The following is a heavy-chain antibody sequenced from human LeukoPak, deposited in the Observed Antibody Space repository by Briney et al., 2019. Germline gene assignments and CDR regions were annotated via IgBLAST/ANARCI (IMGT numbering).Heavy chain of an antibody. V-gene: IGHV1-24*01. CDR3: ATGGGIRFLEWLLPFGY. D-gene: IGHD3-3*01. CDR2: FDPEDGET. J-gene: IGHJ4*02. CDR1: GYTLTELS. Sequence: GASVKVSCKVSGYTLTELSMHWVRQAPGKGLEWMGGFDPEDGETIYAQKFQGRVTMTEDTSTDTAYMELSSLRSEDTAVYYCATGGGIRFLEWLLPFGYWGQGTLVTVSS.